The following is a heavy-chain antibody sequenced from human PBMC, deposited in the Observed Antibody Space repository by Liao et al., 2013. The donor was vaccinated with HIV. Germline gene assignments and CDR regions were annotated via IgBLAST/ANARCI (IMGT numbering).Heavy chain of an antibody. J-gene: IGHJ4*02. CDR2: IYYSGTT. CDR1: GGSISSCSYY. CDR3: ARDWNYDFWSGYYTGRKYYFDY. D-gene: IGHD3-3*01. Sequence: QLQLQESGPGLVKPSETLSLTCTVSGGSISSCSYYWGWIRQPPGKGLEWIGSIYYSGTTYYNPSLKSRVTISVDTSKNQFSLKLSSVTAADTAVYYCARDWNYDFWSGYYTGRKYYFDYWGQGTLVTVSS. V-gene: IGHV4-39*07.